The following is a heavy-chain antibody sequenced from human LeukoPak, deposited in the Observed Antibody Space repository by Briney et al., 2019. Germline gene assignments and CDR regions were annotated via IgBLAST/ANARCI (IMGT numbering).Heavy chain of an antibody. J-gene: IGHJ4*02. CDR3: ARHYYDSSGYSLGSDLFDY. CDR1: GYTFTGYH. V-gene: IGHV1-2*02. D-gene: IGHD3-22*01. Sequence: GASVKVSCKASGYTFTGYHMHWVRQAPGQGLEWMGWINPNSDGTNYAQKFQGRVTMTRDTSISSAYMELSSLRSEDTAVYYCARHYYDSSGYSLGSDLFDYWGQGTLVTVSS. CDR2: INPNSDGT.